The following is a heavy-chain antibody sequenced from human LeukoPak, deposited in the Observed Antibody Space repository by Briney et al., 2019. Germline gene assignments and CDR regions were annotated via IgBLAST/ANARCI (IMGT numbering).Heavy chain of an antibody. CDR2: IYYSGST. CDR1: GGSISSPYY. V-gene: IGHV4-39*07. Sequence: SETLSLTCTVSGGSISSPYYWAWIRQPPGKGLEWIGSIYYSGSTYYNPSLKSRVTISLDTSNNQFSLRLSSVTAADTAMYYCANTDPGAYRHWFDPWGQGTLVTVAS. J-gene: IGHJ5*02. D-gene: IGHD2-2*02. CDR3: ANTDPGAYRHWFDP.